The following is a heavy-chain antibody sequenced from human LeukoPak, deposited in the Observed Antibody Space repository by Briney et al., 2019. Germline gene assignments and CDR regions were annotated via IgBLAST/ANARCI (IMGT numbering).Heavy chain of an antibody. V-gene: IGHV3-7*01. J-gene: IGHJ4*02. CDR2: INQDASEK. D-gene: IGHD6-13*01. CDR3: ARDQGAAGDY. Sequence: PGGSLRLSCAASGFTFSNYWMSWVRQAPGKGLEWVANINQDASEKFYVDSAKGRFTISRDNAKNSLYLQMNSLRVEDTALYYCARDQGAAGDYWGQGTLVTVSS. CDR1: GFTFSNYW.